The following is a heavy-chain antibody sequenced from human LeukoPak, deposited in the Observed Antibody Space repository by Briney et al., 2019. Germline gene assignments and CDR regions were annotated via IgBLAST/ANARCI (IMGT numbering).Heavy chain of an antibody. J-gene: IGHJ4*02. V-gene: IGHV3-21*01. CDR2: ISSSSSYI. D-gene: IGHD3-10*01. CDR3: ASLGVTTFDY. CDR1: GFTFSSYS. Sequence: NPGGSLRLSCAAYGFTFSSYSMNWVRQAPGKGLEWVSSISSSSSYIYYADSVKGRFTISRDNAKNSLYLQMNSLRAEDTAVYYCASLGVTTFDYWGQGTLVTVSS.